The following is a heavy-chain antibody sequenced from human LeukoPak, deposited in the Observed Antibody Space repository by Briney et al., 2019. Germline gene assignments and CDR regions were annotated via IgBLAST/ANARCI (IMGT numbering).Heavy chain of an antibody. CDR2: IWYDGSNK. Sequence: GGSLRLSCAASGFTFSSYGMHWVRQAPGKGLEWVAVIWYDGSNKYYADSVEGRFTISRDDSKNTVYLQMNSLRAEDTAIYYCVRDRAFYFDYWGQGTQVTVSS. CDR3: VRDRAFYFDY. V-gene: IGHV3-33*01. CDR1: GFTFSSYG. J-gene: IGHJ4*02. D-gene: IGHD3-3*02.